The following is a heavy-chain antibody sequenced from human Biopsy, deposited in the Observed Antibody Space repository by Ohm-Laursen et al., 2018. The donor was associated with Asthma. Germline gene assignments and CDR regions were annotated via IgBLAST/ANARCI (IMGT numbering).Heavy chain of an antibody. CDR3: ARAVDYSHYYGIDV. CDR2: ISVYNGNT. V-gene: IGHV1-18*01. J-gene: IGHJ6*02. D-gene: IGHD3-10*01. CDR1: GYTFNSAG. Sequence: ASVKVSCTTSGYTFNSAGITWVRQAPGQGPEWMGWISVYNGNTKVAQKLQDRVTMITDTSTSTAYMELRSLRSDDTAVYFCARAVDYSHYYGIDVWGQGTTVTVS.